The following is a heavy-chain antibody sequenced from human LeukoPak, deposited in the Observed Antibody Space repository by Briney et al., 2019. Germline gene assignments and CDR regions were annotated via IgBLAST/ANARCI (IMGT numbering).Heavy chain of an antibody. V-gene: IGHV4-34*01. J-gene: IGHJ4*02. Sequence: SETLSLTCAVYGGSFSGYSWNWIRQSPGKGLEWIGEINHTGSSPDGSTNYSPSLKSRVTISVDTSKSQFSLHLTSVAAADTGVYYCARGFSGFWEFDYWGQGALVTVSS. CDR1: GGSFSGYS. D-gene: IGHD1-14*01. CDR2: INHTGSSPDGST. CDR3: ARGFSGFWEFDY.